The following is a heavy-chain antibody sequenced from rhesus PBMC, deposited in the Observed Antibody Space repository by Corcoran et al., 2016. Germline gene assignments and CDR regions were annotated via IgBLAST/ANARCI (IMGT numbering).Heavy chain of an antibody. CDR1: GFTFSDYY. CDR3: AGWYSSGLGY. V-gene: IGHV3-59*01. Sequence: EVQLVESGGGLAKPGGSLRLSCAASGFTFSDYYMHWVRHASGKGLEWVSCISSGGGSRWYADSVKGRFTISREDANNTLYLQMNSLRAEDTAVYYCAGWYSSGLGYWGQGVLVTVSS. D-gene: IGHD6-31*01. J-gene: IGHJ4*01. CDR2: ISSGGGSR.